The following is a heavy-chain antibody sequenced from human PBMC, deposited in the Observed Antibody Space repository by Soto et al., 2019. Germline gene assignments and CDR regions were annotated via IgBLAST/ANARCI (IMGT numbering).Heavy chain of an antibody. CDR1: VFTGSSNY. D-gene: IGHD6-13*01. J-gene: IGHJ6*02. CDR2: IYSGGST. V-gene: IGHV3-53*01. CDR3: ARYRSSSWYTYYYYYGMDV. Sequence: RWSLRLSCAASVFTGSSNYMSWFRQAPGKGLEWVSVIYSGGSTYYADSVKGRFTISRDNSKNTLYLQMNSLRAEDTAVYYCARYRSSSWYTYYYYYGMDVWGQGTTVTVSS.